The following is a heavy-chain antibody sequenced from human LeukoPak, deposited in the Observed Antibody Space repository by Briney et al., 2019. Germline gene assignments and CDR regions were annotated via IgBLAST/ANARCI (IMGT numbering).Heavy chain of an antibody. Sequence: SETLSLTCTVSGGSISRYYWSWIRQPPGKGLEWIGYIYYSGSHNYNPSLKSRVTISVDTSKNQFSLKLSSVPAADTAVYYCARHAPYYYDSSGRGYFDYWGQGTLVTVSS. D-gene: IGHD3-22*01. CDR2: IYYSGSH. J-gene: IGHJ4*02. CDR3: ARHAPYYYDSSGRGYFDY. CDR1: GGSISRYY. V-gene: IGHV4-59*08.